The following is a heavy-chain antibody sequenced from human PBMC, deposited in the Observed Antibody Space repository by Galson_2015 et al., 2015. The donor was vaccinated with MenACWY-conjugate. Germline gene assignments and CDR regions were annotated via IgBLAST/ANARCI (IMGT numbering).Heavy chain of an antibody. V-gene: IGHV5-51*01. CDR1: GYSFTKYW. D-gene: IGHD2-21*02. CDR3: ARVQSIVVVTAILGAFDI. CDR2: IYPGDSET. Sequence: QSGAEVKRPGESLKISCKGSGYSFTKYWIGWVRQMPGKGPEWMGIIYPGDSETRYSPSFKGQVTISTDKSINTAYLQWSSLKASDTAIYYCARVQSIVVVTAILGAFDIWGQGTMVTVSS. J-gene: IGHJ3*02.